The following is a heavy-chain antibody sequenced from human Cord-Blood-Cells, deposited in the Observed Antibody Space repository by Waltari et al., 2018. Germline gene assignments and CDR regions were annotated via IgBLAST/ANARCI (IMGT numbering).Heavy chain of an antibody. CDR2: RSYDGSNK. D-gene: IGHD5-18*01. CDR1: GFTFSSYG. CDR3: AKSGYSYGFDY. V-gene: IGHV3-30*18. J-gene: IGHJ4*02. Sequence: QVQLVESGGGVVQPGRSLRLSCAASGFTFSSYGMHWVRQAPGKGLEWVAVRSYDGSNKYYADAVKGRFTISRDNSKNTLYLQMNSLRAEDTAVYYCAKSGYSYGFDYWGQGTLVTVSS.